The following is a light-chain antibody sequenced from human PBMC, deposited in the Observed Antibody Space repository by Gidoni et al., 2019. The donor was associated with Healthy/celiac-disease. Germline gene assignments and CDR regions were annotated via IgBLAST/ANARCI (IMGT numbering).Light chain of an antibody. CDR2: WAS. V-gene: IGKV4-1*01. CDR3: QQYYSTPIT. Sequence: DIVITQSPDSLAVSLGERATINCKSSQSVLYSSNNKNYLAWYQQKPGQPPKLLIYWASTRESGVPDRFSGGGSGTDFTLTISSLQAEDVAVYYCQQYYSTPITFGQGTRLEIK. CDR1: QSVLYSSNNKNY. J-gene: IGKJ5*01.